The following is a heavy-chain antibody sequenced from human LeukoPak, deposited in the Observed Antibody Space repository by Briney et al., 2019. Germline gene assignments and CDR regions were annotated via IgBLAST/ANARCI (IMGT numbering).Heavy chain of an antibody. CDR3: AKDPEYFSYYYGMDV. V-gene: IGHV3-30*04. J-gene: IGHJ6*02. Sequence: GRSLRLSCAASGFTFSSYAMHWVRQAPGKGLEWVAVISYDGSNKYYADSVKGRFTISRDNSKNTLYLQMNSLRAEDTAVYYCAKDPEYFSYYYGMDVWGQGTTVTVSS. CDR2: ISYDGSNK. CDR1: GFTFSSYA. D-gene: IGHD2/OR15-2a*01.